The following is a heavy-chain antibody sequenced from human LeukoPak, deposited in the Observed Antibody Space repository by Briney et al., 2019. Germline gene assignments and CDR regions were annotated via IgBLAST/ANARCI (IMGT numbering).Heavy chain of an antibody. J-gene: IGHJ4*02. Sequence: PGGSLRLSCAASGFTFSSYAMSWVRQAPGKGLEWVSAISGSGGGTYYADSVKGRFTISRDNPKNTLYLQMNSLRAEDTAVYYCAKALSGNLDDFDYWGQGTLVTVSS. D-gene: IGHD1-26*01. CDR2: ISGSGGGT. V-gene: IGHV3-23*01. CDR1: GFTFSSYA. CDR3: AKALSGNLDDFDY.